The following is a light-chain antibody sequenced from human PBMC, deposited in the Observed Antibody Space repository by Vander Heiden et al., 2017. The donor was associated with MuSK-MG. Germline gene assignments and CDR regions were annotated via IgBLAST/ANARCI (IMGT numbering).Light chain of an antibody. Sequence: DIPMTQAPSSLSASVGDRITITFRASQSISSLFTWYQQKPGKAPKLLIYAASSLESVVPARFSGSGSGTDFTLTISRLQPDDFATYYCQQNNSTPRTFGQGTKVEIK. J-gene: IGKJ1*01. CDR2: AAS. V-gene: IGKV1-5*01. CDR3: QQNNSTPRT. CDR1: QSISSL.